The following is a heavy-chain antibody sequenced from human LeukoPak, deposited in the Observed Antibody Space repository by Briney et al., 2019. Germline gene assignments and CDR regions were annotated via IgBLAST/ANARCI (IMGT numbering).Heavy chain of an antibody. CDR3: AKGGATVIDY. Sequence: GGSLRLSYAASGLTFSSYWMHWVRQAPGKGLVWVSRINSDGISTSYADSVKGRFTISRDNAKNTLYLQMNSLRADDTAVYYCAKGGATVIDYWGQGTLVTVSS. CDR2: INSDGIST. V-gene: IGHV3-74*01. J-gene: IGHJ4*02. D-gene: IGHD4-17*01. CDR1: GLTFSSYW.